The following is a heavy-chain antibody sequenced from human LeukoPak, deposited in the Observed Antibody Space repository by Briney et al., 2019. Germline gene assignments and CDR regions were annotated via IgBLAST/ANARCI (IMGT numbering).Heavy chain of an antibody. J-gene: IGHJ4*02. D-gene: IGHD2-15*01. V-gene: IGHV1-18*01. CDR2: ISAYNGNT. CDR3: ASSGCSGGTCYFPDY. Sequence: GASVKVSCKASGYTFTTYGISWVRQAPGQGLEWMGWISAYNGNTNYAQKLQGRVTMTTDTSTSTAYMVLRSLRSDDTAVYYCASSGCSGGTCYFPDYWGQGTLVTVSS. CDR1: GYTFTTYG.